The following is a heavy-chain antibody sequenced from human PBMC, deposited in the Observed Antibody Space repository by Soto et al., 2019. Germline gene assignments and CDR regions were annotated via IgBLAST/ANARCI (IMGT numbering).Heavy chain of an antibody. Sequence: GGSLRLSCVESGFNFSNYAVAWVRQAPGKGLEWVSSISGSGRGSRPYYADSVQGRFTISRDNAKNSLYLQMNSLRAADTAVYYWARGYYGDYRVGPVPAIHYSSGMDVWGQGTRFTVSS. CDR3: ARGYYGDYRVGPVPAIHYSSGMDV. CDR1: GFNFSNYA. V-gene: IGHV3-23*01. D-gene: IGHD4-17*01. CDR2: ISGSGRGSRP. J-gene: IGHJ6*02.